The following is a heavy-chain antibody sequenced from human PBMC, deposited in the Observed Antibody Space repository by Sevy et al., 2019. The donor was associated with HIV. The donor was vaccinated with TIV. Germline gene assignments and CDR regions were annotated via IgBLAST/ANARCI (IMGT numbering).Heavy chain of an antibody. CDR3: EREVAAADHYYYYGMDV. J-gene: IGHJ6*02. V-gene: IGHV3-33*01. Sequence: RGSLRLSYAASGFTFSSYGMHWVRQAPGKGLEWVAVIWYDGSNKYYADSVKGRFTISRDNSKNTLYLQMNSLRAEDTAVYYCEREVAAADHYYYYGMDVWGQGTTVTVSS. CDR2: IWYDGSNK. CDR1: GFTFSSYG. D-gene: IGHD6-13*01.